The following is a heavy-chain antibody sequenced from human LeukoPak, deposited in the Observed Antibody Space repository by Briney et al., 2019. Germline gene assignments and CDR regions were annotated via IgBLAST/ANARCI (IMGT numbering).Heavy chain of an antibody. CDR1: GFTFDDYA. D-gene: IGHD3-22*01. CDR2: ISGDGGST. CDR3: AKDFFDRSGYYGYYFDY. J-gene: IGHJ4*02. V-gene: IGHV3-43*02. Sequence: GGSLRLSCAASGFTFDDYAMHWVRHAPGKGLEWVSLISGDGGSTYYADSVKGRFTVSRDNSKNSLYLQMNSLRTEDTALYYCAKDFFDRSGYYGYYFDYWGQGTLVTVSS.